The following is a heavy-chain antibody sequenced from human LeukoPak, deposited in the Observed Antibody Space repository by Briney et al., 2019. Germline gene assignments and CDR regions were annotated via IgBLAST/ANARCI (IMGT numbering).Heavy chain of an antibody. V-gene: IGHV3-11*01. J-gene: IGHJ5*02. CDR2: ISSSGSTI. D-gene: IGHD3-22*01. CDR1: GFTFSDYY. CDR3: ARARRYYYDSSGYYNWFDP. Sequence: GGSLRLSRAASGFTFSDYYMSWIRQAPGKGLEWVSYISSSGSTIYYADSVKGRFTISRDNAKNSLYLQMNSLRAEDTAVYYCARARRYYYDSSGYYNWFDPWGQGTLVTVSS.